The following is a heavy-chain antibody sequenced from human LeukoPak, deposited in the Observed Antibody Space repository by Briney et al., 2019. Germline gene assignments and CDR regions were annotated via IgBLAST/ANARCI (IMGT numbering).Heavy chain of an antibody. J-gene: IGHJ6*03. CDR1: GFTFTNYA. CDR3: ARTAAAGYYYYYYMDV. CDR2: ISYDETNK. Sequence: HPGGSLRLSCAASGFTFTNYAMHWVRQAPGKGLEWVAVISYDETNKYYEDSVKGRFTISRDSSKNTLYLQMSSLRAEDTAVYYCARTAAAGYYYYYYMDVWGKGTTVTVSS. D-gene: IGHD6-13*01. V-gene: IGHV3-30*04.